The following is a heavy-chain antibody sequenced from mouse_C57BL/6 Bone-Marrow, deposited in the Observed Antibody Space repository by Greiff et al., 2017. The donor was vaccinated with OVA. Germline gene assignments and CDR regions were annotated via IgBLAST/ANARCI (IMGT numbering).Heavy chain of an antibody. CDR2: INPGSGGT. CDR1: GYAFTNYL. Sequence: QVQLQQSGAELVRPGTSVKVSCKASGYAFTNYLLEWVKQRPGQGLEWIGVINPGSGGTNYNEKFKGKATLTADKSSSTAYMQLSSLTSEDSAVYFCARCYYYGSHWGQGTTLTVSS. J-gene: IGHJ2*01. CDR3: ARCYYYGSH. D-gene: IGHD1-1*01. V-gene: IGHV1-54*01.